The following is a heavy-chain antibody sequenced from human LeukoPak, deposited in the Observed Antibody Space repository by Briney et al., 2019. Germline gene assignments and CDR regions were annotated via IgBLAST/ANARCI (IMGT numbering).Heavy chain of an antibody. J-gene: IGHJ4*02. CDR2: ISGSGGST. V-gene: IGHV3-23*01. D-gene: IGHD1-7*01. Sequence: GGSLRLSCAASGFTFSSYVMNWVRQAPGKGLEWVSAISGSGGSTYYADSVKGRFTISRDNSKNTVYLQMNSLRAEDTAVYYCARIYNWNYEDFDYWGQGTLVTVSS. CDR1: GFTFSSYV. CDR3: ARIYNWNYEDFDY.